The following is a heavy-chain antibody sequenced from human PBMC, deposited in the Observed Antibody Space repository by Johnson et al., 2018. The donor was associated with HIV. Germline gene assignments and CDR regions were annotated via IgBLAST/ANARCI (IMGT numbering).Heavy chain of an antibody. Sequence: AASGFTFSSYAMHWVRQAPGKGLEWVAVISYDGSNKYYADSVKGRFTISRDNSKNTLYLQMNSLRAEDTAVYYCARAWGDLAPDAFDIWGLGTMVTVSS. CDR1: GFTFSSYA. V-gene: IGHV3-30-3*01. D-gene: IGHD7-27*01. J-gene: IGHJ3*02. CDR2: ISYDGSNK. CDR3: ARAWGDLAPDAFDI.